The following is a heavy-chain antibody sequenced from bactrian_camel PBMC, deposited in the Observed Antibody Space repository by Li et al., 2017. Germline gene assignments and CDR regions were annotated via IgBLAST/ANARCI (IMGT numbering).Heavy chain of an antibody. Sequence: VQLVESGGGSVQAGGSLRLSCAASGFSFSSYAMSWVHQAPGKGLEWVSGIDSAGGMTYYSDSVKGRFTISKDNAKSTLYLEMKSLKPEDTAVYFCAAVSGYWDQGTQVTVS. CDR3: AAVSGY. V-gene: IGHV3S31*01. CDR2: IDSAGGMT. CDR1: GFSFSSYA. J-gene: IGHJ6*01.